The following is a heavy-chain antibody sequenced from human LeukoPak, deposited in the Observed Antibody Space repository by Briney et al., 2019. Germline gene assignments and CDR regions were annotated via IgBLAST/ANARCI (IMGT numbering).Heavy chain of an antibody. Sequence: PSETLSLTCTVSGRSISSSYWSWIRQPPGRGLEWIGYIYYSGSTNYNPSLKSRVTISVDTSKNQSSLKLSSVTAADTAVYYCARWYYYDSSAQMGFDYWGQGTLVTVSS. J-gene: IGHJ4*02. V-gene: IGHV4-59*01. CDR1: GRSISSSY. D-gene: IGHD3-22*01. CDR3: ARWYYYDSSAQMGFDY. CDR2: IYYSGST.